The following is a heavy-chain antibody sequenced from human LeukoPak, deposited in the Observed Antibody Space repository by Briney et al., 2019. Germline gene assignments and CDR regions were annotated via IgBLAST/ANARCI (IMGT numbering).Heavy chain of an antibody. D-gene: IGHD6-19*01. CDR3: ARRDSGWRFQY. J-gene: IGHJ1*01. CDR2: ISESGDTM. CDR1: GFTFSSYE. Sequence: PGGSLGLSCAASGFTFSSYEMNWVRQAPGKGLEWVSYISESGDTMYYADSVKGRFTISRDNAKNSLYLQMNSLRAEDTALYYCARRDSGWRFQYWGQGTLVTVSS. V-gene: IGHV3-48*03.